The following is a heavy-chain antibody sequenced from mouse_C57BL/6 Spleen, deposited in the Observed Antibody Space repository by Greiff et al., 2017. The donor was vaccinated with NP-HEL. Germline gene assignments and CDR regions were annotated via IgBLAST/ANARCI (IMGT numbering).Heavy chain of an antibody. V-gene: IGHV5-16*01. CDR1: GFTFSDYY. J-gene: IGHJ2*01. CDR2: INYDGSST. CDR3: ARETYDYDGYYFDY. Sequence: EVKLMESEGGLVQPGSSMKLSCTASGFTFSDYYMAWVRQVPEKGLEWVANINYDGSSTYYLDSLKSRFIISRDNAKNILYLQMSSLKSEYTATYYCARETYDYDGYYFDYWGQGTTLTVSS. D-gene: IGHD2-4*01.